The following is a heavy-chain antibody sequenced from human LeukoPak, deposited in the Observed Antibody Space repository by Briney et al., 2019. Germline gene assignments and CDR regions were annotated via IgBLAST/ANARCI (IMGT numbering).Heavy chain of an antibody. CDR2: IIPIFGTA. CDR3: ARELMSPGHDY. J-gene: IGHJ4*02. V-gene: IGHV1-69*05. CDR1: GGTFSSYA. Sequence: SVKVSCKASGGTFSSYAISWVRQAPGQGLEWMGGIIPIFGTANYAQKFQGRVTITTDESTSTAYMELSSLRSEDTAVYYCARELMSPGHDYWAREPWSPSPQ.